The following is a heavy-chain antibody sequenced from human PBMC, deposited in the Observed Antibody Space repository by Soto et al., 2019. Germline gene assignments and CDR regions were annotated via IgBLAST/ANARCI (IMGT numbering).Heavy chain of an antibody. Sequence: LRPSWAASGFTFSSYSMNWVRQAPGKGLEWVSSISSSSSYIYYADSVKGRFTISRDNAKNSLYLQMNSLRAEDTAVYYCASGITGTTFYYYGMDVWGQGTTVTVSS. D-gene: IGHD1-7*01. CDR3: ASGITGTTFYYYGMDV. CDR2: ISSSSSYI. CDR1: GFTFSSYS. J-gene: IGHJ6*02. V-gene: IGHV3-21*01.